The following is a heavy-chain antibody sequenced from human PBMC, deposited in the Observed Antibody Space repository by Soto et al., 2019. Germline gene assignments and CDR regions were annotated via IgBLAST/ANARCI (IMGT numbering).Heavy chain of an antibody. Sequence: GGSLRLSCAASGFTFSSYAMSWVRQAPGKGLEWVSAISGSGGSTYYADSVKGRFTISRDNSKNTLYLQMNSLRAEDTAVYYCAKCAEFGPNRDFRYYYMDVWGKGTTVTVSS. CDR3: AKCAEFGPNRDFRYYYMDV. CDR2: ISGSGGST. J-gene: IGHJ6*03. CDR1: GFTFSSYA. V-gene: IGHV3-23*01. D-gene: IGHD3-16*01.